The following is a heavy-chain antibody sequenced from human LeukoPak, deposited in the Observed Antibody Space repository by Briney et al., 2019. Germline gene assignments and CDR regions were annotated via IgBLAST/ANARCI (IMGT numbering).Heavy chain of an antibody. Sequence: SETLSLTCTVSGGSISSGGYYWNWIRQHPGKGLEWFGYIYYSGSTYYNPSLKSRVTISVDSSENQFSLRLSSVTSAYTAVYYCARYLARNAFDIWGQGTMVTVSS. CDR2: IYYSGST. CDR1: GGSISSGGYY. CDR3: ARYLARNAFDI. V-gene: IGHV4-31*03. J-gene: IGHJ3*02.